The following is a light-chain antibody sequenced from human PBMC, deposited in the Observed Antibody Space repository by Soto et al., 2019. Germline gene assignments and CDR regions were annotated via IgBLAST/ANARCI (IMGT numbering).Light chain of an antibody. V-gene: IGKV1-5*03. Sequence: DIQMTQSPSSLSASVGYRFTITCRASQSISSYLNWYQQKPGKAPKLLIYKASSLESGVPSRFSGSGSGTEFTLTISSLQPDDFETYYCQQYNSYSSTFGQGTKVDNK. J-gene: IGKJ1*01. CDR3: QQYNSYSST. CDR1: QSISSY. CDR2: KAS.